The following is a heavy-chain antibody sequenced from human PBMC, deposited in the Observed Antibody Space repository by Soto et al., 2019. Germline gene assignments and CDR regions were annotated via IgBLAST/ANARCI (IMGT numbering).Heavy chain of an antibody. Sequence: GASVKVSCKSSGGTLCNYGVAWVRQAPGQGLEGMGGITPIFGTSNYAQKFQGRVTITADESTSTAYMELSSLRSEDTAVYYCARDPRILGIAIIGTPYHGMDVWGQGTTVTVSS. CDR3: ARDPRILGIAIIGTPYHGMDV. D-gene: IGHD6-13*01. J-gene: IGHJ6*02. V-gene: IGHV1-69*13. CDR1: GGTLCNYG. CDR2: ITPIFGTS.